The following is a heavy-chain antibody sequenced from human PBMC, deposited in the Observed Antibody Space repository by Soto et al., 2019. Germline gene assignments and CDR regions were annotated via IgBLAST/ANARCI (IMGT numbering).Heavy chain of an antibody. CDR2: VHYRGST. J-gene: IGHJ4*02. Sequence: SETLSLTCTVSGGSISDYYWNWIRQPPGKGLEWIGYVHYRGSTNSNPSLESRVTISLDMSKNQFSLKMNSVTAADTAVYYCARERADYEYLDYWGQGTLVTVSS. CDR1: GGSISDYY. CDR3: ARERADYEYLDY. D-gene: IGHD4-17*01. V-gene: IGHV4-59*01.